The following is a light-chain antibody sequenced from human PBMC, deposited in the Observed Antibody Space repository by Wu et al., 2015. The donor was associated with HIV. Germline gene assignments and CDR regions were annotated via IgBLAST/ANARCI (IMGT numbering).Light chain of an antibody. CDR1: HNIDGY. Sequence: DIQMTQSPSSLSASLGDRVTITCRASHNIDGYLNWYQQKPGEVPNLLISAAYGLQSGVPSRFSAYGSGTDYTHTISSLQLEDFATYYCQQTYSKYTFGQGTKLEIK. J-gene: IGKJ2*01. V-gene: IGKV1-39*01. CDR2: AAY. CDR3: QQTYSKYT.